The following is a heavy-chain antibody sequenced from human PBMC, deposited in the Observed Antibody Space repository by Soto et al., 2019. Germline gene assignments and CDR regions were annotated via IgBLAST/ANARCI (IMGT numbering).Heavy chain of an antibody. CDR3: AKVDGGSSGAVDY. CDR1: GFTFSSYA. J-gene: IGHJ4*02. V-gene: IGHV3-23*01. D-gene: IGHD6-6*01. Sequence: HPVGSLRLSCAASGFTFSSYAMSWVRQAPGKGLEWVSAISGSGGSTYYADSVKGRFTISRDNSKNTLYLQMNSLRAEDTAVYYCAKVDGGSSGAVDYWGQGTLVTVSS. CDR2: ISGSGGST.